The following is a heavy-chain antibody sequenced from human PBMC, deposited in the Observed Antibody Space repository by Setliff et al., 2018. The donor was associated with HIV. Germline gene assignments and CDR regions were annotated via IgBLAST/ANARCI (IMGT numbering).Heavy chain of an antibody. J-gene: IGHJ6*02. V-gene: IGHV1-46*01. D-gene: IGHD3-10*01. CDR3: ATDLYYYGSGSPNYYYYYGMDV. Sequence: ASVKVSCKASGHTFTSSYMHWVRQAPGQGLEWMGIINPSGGSTSYAQKFQGRVTMTSDTSTSTVYMELSSLRSEDTAVYYCATDLYYYGSGSPNYYYYYGMDVWGQGATVTVSS. CDR1: GHTFTSSY. CDR2: INPSGGST.